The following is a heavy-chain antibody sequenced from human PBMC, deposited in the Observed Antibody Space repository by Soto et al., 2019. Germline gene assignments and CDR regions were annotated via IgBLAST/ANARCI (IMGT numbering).Heavy chain of an antibody. J-gene: IGHJ3*02. CDR1: GGTFSSYA. CDR3: AREYNYYDSSGPGFAFDI. Sequence: SVKVSCKASGGTFSSYAISWVRQAPGQGLEWMGGIIPIFGTANYAQKFQGRVTITADKSTSTAYMELSSLRSEDTAVYYCAREYNYYDSSGPGFAFDIWGQGTMVTVSS. CDR2: IIPIFGTA. D-gene: IGHD3-22*01. V-gene: IGHV1-69*06.